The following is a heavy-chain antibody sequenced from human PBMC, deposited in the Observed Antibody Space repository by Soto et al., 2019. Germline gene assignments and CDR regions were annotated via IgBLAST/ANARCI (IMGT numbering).Heavy chain of an antibody. CDR2: ISGSGGST. V-gene: IGHV3-23*01. CDR1: GFTFSSYA. J-gene: IGHJ3*02. Sequence: GGSLRLSCAASGFTFSSYAMSWVRQAPGKGLEWVSAISGSGGSTYYADSVKGRFTISRDNSKNTLYLQMNSLRAEDTAVYYCAKYSLTIRVATDAFDIWGQGTMVTVSS. D-gene: IGHD3-22*01. CDR3: AKYSLTIRVATDAFDI.